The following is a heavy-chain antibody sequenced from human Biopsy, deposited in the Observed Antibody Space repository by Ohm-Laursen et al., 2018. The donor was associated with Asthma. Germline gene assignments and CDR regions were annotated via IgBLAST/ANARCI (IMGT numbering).Heavy chain of an antibody. CDR3: ARKIAARGGMGV. V-gene: IGHV3-33*07. Sequence: SSLRLSCTASGFAVSRDHMFWVRQAPGKGLEWVSFIWYDGRKKTYADSVKGRFTISRDNSKNTLYLQMNSLRAEDTAVYYCARKIAARGGMGVWGQGTTVTVSS. CDR1: GFAVSRDH. J-gene: IGHJ6*02. D-gene: IGHD6-6*01. CDR2: IWYDGRKK.